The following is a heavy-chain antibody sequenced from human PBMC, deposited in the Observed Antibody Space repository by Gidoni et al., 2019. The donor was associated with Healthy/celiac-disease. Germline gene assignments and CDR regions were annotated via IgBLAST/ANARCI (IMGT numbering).Heavy chain of an antibody. D-gene: IGHD6-6*01. CDR2: ISADGNVK. J-gene: IGHJ4*02. CDR3: AREGSSSSFDF. V-gene: IGHV3-30-3*01. Sequence: QVQLVESGGGVVQPGRSLRLSCAASGFTFSVFAIHWVRQAPGKGLEWAAVISADGNVKYYADSVKGRFTISRDNSKNTLFLQMNSLRAEDTAVYYCAREGSSSSFDFWGQGTLVTVSS. CDR1: GFTFSVFA.